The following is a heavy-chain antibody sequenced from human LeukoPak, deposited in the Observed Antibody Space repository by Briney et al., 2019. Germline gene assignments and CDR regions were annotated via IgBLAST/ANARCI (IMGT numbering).Heavy chain of an antibody. Sequence: SETPSLTCTVSGGSISSSSYYWGWIRQPPGKGLEWIGSIYYSGSTYYNPSLRSRVTISVDTSKNQFSLKLSSVTAADTAVYYCARSSEGRYYYDSSGFSYYYYYMDVWGKGTTVTISS. V-gene: IGHV4-39*07. J-gene: IGHJ6*03. CDR2: IYYSGST. D-gene: IGHD3-22*01. CDR3: ARSSEGRYYYDSSGFSYYYYYMDV. CDR1: GGSISSSSYY.